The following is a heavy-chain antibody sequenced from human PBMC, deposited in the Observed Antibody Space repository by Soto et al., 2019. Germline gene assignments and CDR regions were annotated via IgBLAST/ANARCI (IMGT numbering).Heavy chain of an antibody. V-gene: IGHV5-10-1*01. CDR1: RERVKSYW. Sequence: ISCKACRERVKSYWISGVRKMPGKGLEWMGRIDPSDSYTNYSPSFQGHVTISADKSISSVYLQWSSLKASATAMYYCARRSIVLPAAIGGMDVSGQGPTVTVSS. CDR3: ARRSIVLPAAIGGMDV. CDR2: IDPSDSYT. J-gene: IGHJ6*02. D-gene: IGHD2-2*02.